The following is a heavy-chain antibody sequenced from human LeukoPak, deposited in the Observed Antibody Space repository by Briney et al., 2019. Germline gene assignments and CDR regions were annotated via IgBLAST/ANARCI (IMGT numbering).Heavy chain of an antibody. J-gene: IGHJ4*02. Sequence: ASVKVSCKASGYTFTSYTMHWVRQAPGQRLEWMGWINAGNGNTKYSQKFQGRVTMTRDTSTSTVYMELSSLRSEDTAVYYCASRGIVGATGVYYFDYWGQGTLVTVSS. CDR3: ASRGIVGATGVYYFDY. CDR1: GYTFTSYT. CDR2: INAGNGNT. V-gene: IGHV1-3*01. D-gene: IGHD1-26*01.